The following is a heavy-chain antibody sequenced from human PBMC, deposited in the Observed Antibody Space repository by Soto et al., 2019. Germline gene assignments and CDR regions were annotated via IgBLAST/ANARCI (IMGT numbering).Heavy chain of an antibody. CDR2: ISYDGSDK. Sequence: QVQLVESGGGVVQPGTSLRLSCAASGFTFSSCAMHWVRQAPGKGLEWVAIISYDGSDKYYADSVKGRFTISRDNSKNTLYLQMNSLRGEDTAVYYCAKVNSWGTSWSTVDFWGQGTLVTVSS. CDR3: AKVNSWGTSWSTVDF. D-gene: IGHD6-13*01. J-gene: IGHJ4*02. CDR1: GFTFSSCA. V-gene: IGHV3-30-3*01.